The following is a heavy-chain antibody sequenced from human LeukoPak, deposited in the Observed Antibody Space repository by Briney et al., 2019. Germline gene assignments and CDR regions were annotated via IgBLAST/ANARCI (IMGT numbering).Heavy chain of an antibody. Sequence: GGSLRLSCAASGFTFSSYSMNWVRQAPGRGLEWVSYISSSSTIYYADSVKGRFTISRDNAKNSLYLQMNSLRAEDTAVYYCARTRTGTTYFDYWGQGTLVTVSS. V-gene: IGHV3-48*01. CDR2: ISSSSTI. CDR3: ARTRTGTTYFDY. J-gene: IGHJ4*02. CDR1: GFTFSSYS. D-gene: IGHD1-1*01.